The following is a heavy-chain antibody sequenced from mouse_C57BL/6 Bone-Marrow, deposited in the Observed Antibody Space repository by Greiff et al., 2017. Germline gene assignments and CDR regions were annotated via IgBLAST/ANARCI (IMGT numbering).Heavy chain of an antibody. CDR3: ARDEIYYSDY. V-gene: IGHV1-55*01. CDR1: GYTFTSYW. D-gene: IGHD1-1*01. Sequence: VQLQQPGAELVKPGASVKMSCKASGYTFTSYWITXVKQRPGQGLEWIGDIYPGSGSTNYNEKFKSKATLTVDTSSSTAYMQLSSLTYEDSAVYYCARDEIYYSDYWGQGTTLTVSS. J-gene: IGHJ2*01. CDR2: IYPGSGST.